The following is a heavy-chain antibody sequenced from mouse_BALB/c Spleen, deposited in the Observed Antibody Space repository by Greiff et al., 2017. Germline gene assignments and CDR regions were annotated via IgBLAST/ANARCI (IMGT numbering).Heavy chain of an antibody. CDR3: TRSYGYGAMDY. CDR1: GYTFTSYW. J-gene: IGHJ4*01. CDR2: IYPSDSYT. D-gene: IGHD1-2*01. Sequence: QVQLQQPGAELVRPGASVKLCCKASGYTFTSYWINWVKQRPGQGLEWIGNIYPSDSYTNYNQKFKDKATLTVDKSSSTAYMQLSSTTSEDSAVYYCTRSYGYGAMDYWGQGTSVTVSS. V-gene: IGHV1-69*02.